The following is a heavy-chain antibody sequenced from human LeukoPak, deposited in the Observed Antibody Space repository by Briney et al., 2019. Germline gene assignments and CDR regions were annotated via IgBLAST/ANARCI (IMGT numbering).Heavy chain of an antibody. CDR2: IKSKTDGGTT. J-gene: IGHJ4*02. Sequence: GGSLRLSCAASGFTFSRYWMSWVRQAPGKGLEWVGRIKSKTDGGTTDYAAPVKGRSAISRDDSKNTLYLQMNSLKTEDTAVYYCTTGVWFGESAFDYWGQGTLVTVSS. D-gene: IGHD3-10*01. V-gene: IGHV3-15*01. CDR1: GFTFSRYW. CDR3: TTGVWFGESAFDY.